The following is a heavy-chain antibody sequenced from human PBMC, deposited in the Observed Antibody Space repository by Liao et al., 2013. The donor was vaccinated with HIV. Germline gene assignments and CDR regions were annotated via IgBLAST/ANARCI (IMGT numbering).Heavy chain of an antibody. Sequence: QVRLQQWGAGLLKPSETLSLTCAVYGGSFNVYYWTWIRQSPGKGLEWIGEIKHSGSTNYNPSLKSRLTILVDTSKNQFSLRLNSVTAADTAVYYCARHSLAPGHLGQNAFDIWGQGTMVTVSS. CDR2: IKHSGST. CDR1: GGSFNVYY. D-gene: IGHD1-26*01. CDR3: ARHSLAPGHLGQNAFDI. J-gene: IGHJ3*02. V-gene: IGHV4-34*01.